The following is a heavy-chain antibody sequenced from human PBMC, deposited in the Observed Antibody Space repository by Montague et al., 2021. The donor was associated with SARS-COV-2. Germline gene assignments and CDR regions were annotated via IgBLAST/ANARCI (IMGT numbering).Heavy chain of an antibody. Sequence: SLSLSWSASGFTFSSYAIHWVRQAPDRGPEWVAIISSDGGHKYYGNSVKGRFTISRDNSKDTVYLEMNTLRPEDTAVYFCARVGHTSGRGYRGATRYAVDVWAQGTTVTVSS. CDR3: ARVGHTSGRGYRGATRYAVDV. J-gene: IGHJ6*02. CDR2: ISSDGGHK. CDR1: GFTFSSYA. V-gene: IGHV3-30*04. D-gene: IGHD1-26*01.